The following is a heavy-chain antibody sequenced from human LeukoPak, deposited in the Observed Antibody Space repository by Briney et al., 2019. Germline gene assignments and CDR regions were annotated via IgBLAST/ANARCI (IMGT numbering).Heavy chain of an antibody. CDR2: IRSRSAGGTT. V-gene: IGHV3-15*01. D-gene: IGHD2-15*01. Sequence: GGSLGLSCAASGLTFNNAWMSWVRQAPGKGLEWVSRIRSRSAGGTTDYGAPVKGRFTISRDDSKNTLYLQMNSLKTGDTAVYYCSTGGGTHDYWGQGTLVTVSS. CDR3: STGGGTHDY. J-gene: IGHJ4*02. CDR1: GLTFNNAW.